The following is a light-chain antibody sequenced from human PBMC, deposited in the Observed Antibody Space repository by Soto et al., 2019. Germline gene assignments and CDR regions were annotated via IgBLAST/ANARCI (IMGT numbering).Light chain of an antibody. CDR3: QSYDSSLSGVV. J-gene: IGLJ2*01. CDR2: GNS. Sequence: QPVLTQPPSVSGGPGQRVTISCTGSSSNIGAGYDVHWYQQLPGPAPKLLIYGNSNRPSGVPDRFSGSKSGTSASLAITGLQAEDEADYYCQSYDSSLSGVVFGGGTKLTVL. CDR1: SSNIGAGYD. V-gene: IGLV1-40*01.